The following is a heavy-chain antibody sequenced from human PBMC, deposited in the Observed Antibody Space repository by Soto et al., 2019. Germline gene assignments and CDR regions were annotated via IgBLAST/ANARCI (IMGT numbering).Heavy chain of an antibody. CDR3: AVGLGYCSGGSCYHNWFDP. Sequence: QVQLQESGPGLVKPSGTLSLTCAVSSGSISSSNWWSWVRQPPGKGLEWIGEIYHSGSTNYNPSLKSRVTISVDKSKNQFSLKLSSVTAADTALYYCAVGLGYCSGGSCYHNWFDPWGQGTLVTVSS. D-gene: IGHD2-15*01. J-gene: IGHJ5*02. V-gene: IGHV4-4*02. CDR2: IYHSGST. CDR1: SGSISSSNW.